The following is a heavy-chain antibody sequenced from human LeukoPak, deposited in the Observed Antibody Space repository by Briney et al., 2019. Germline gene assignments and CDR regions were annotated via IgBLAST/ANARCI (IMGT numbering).Heavy chain of an antibody. V-gene: IGHV3-33*01. CDR1: GFTFSSYG. D-gene: IGHD2-15*01. Sequence: GRSLRLSCAASGFTFSSYGTHWVRQAPGKGLEWVAVIWYDGSNKYYADSVKGRFTISRDNSKNTLYLQMNSLRAEDTAVYYCARDPRGYCSGGSCYSGYFDYWGQGTLVTVSS. CDR2: IWYDGSNK. J-gene: IGHJ4*02. CDR3: ARDPRGYCSGGSCYSGYFDY.